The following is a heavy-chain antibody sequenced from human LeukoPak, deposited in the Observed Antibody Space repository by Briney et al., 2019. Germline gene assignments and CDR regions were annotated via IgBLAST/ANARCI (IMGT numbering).Heavy chain of an antibody. CDR1: GGSISNYY. CDR2: IYSRVT. D-gene: IGHD3-10*01. CDR3: ARDSGTTGEVKFDP. V-gene: IGHV4-4*07. Sequence: SETLSLTCTVSGGSISNYYLSWVRQPAGKGLEWIGRIYSRVTTYNPSLKSRVTMSADTSRNHVSLTLNSVTAADTAVYYCARDSGTTGEVKFDPWGQGTLVTASS. J-gene: IGHJ5*02.